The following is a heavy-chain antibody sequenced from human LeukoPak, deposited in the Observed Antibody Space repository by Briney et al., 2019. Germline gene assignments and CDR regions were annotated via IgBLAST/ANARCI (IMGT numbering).Heavy chain of an antibody. V-gene: IGHV4-39*01. CDR2: IFYSGST. CDR3: ARLDCTSVRCSFDY. J-gene: IGHJ4*02. CDR1: GGSISSGSYY. D-gene: IGHD2-2*01. Sequence: SETLSLTCTVSGGSISSGSYYWAWIRPPPGKELEWIGSIFYSGSTFYNPSLQSRVTMSVDTSKNQFSLRLASVTAADTAVYYCARLDCTSVRCSFDYWGQGTLVTVSS.